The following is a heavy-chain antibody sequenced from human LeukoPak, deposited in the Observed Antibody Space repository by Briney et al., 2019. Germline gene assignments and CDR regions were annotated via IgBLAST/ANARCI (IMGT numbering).Heavy chain of an antibody. V-gene: IGHV3-7*03. J-gene: IGHJ4*02. CDR3: ARSLPYGTTWYGRSDF. CDR1: GFTFKSHN. CDR2: IRQDGDTK. D-gene: IGHD6-13*01. Sequence: GGSLRLSCVASGFTFKSHNMNWVRQAPGKGLEWVANIRQDGDTKYYVDSVKGRFTISRDNAMNSLYLQMNSLRAEDTAIYYCARSLPYGTTWYGRSDFWGQGTLVTVSP.